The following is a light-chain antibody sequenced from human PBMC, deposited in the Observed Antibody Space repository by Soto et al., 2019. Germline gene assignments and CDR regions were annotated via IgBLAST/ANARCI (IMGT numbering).Light chain of an antibody. CDR2: GIT. V-gene: IGLV1-40*01. J-gene: IGLJ3*02. CDR1: SSNIGAGYD. CDR3: QSYDSSLSGSV. Sequence: QSALTQPPSVSGTPGQRVTISCTGSSSNIGAGYDVHWYQQLPGTAPKLLIFGITNRPSGVPDRFSGSKSGTSASLAITGLQAEDEADYYCQSYDSSLSGSVFGGGTQLTVL.